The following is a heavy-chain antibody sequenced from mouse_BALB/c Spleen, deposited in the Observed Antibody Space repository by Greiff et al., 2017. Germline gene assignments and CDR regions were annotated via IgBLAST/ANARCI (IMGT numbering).Heavy chain of an antibody. J-gene: IGHJ4*01. CDR2: ISSGGSYT. D-gene: IGHD2-14*01. CDR3: AREYDSMDY. CDR1: GFTFSSYA. Sequence: EVQRVESGGGLVKPGGSLKLSCAASGFTFSSYAMSWVRQSPEKRLEWVAEISSGGSYTYYPDTVTGRFTISRDNAKNILYLQMSSLRSEDTAMYYCAREYDSMDYWGQGTSVTVSS. V-gene: IGHV5-9-4*01.